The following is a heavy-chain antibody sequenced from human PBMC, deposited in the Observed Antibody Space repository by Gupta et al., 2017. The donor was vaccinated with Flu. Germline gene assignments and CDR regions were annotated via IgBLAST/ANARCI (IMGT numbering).Heavy chain of an antibody. Sequence: SNDGRHWVRQAPGKGLEWVAIIWYDGSNKYYADSVKGRFTISRDNSKNTLYLQMNSLRAEDTAVYYCARTEGYWGQGTLVTVSS. J-gene: IGHJ4*02. V-gene: IGHV3-33*01. CDR2: IWYDGSNK. CDR1: SNDG. CDR3: ARTEGY.